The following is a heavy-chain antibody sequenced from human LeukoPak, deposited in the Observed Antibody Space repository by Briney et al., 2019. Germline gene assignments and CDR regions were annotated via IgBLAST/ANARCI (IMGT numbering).Heavy chain of an antibody. CDR3: ARDHCSSTSCHNWYFDL. CDR1: GGSVSSGSYY. V-gene: IGHV4-61*01. D-gene: IGHD2-2*02. Sequence: SETLSLTCTVSGGSVSSGSYYWSWIRQPPGKGLEWIGYIYYSGSTNYNPSLNSRVTISVDTSKNQFSLKLSSVTAADTAVYYCARDHCSSTSCHNWYFDLWGRGTLVTVSS. J-gene: IGHJ2*01. CDR2: IYYSGST.